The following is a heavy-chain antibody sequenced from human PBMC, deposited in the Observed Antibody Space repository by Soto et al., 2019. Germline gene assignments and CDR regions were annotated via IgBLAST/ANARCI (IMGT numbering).Heavy chain of an antibody. CDR3: AIYSGSCFDY. J-gene: IGHJ4*02. D-gene: IGHD1-26*01. CDR2: IYYSGST. V-gene: IGHV4-59*08. Sequence: SETLSLTCTVSGGSISSYYWSWIRQPPGKGLEWIGYIYYSGSTNYNPSLKSRVTISVDTSKNQFSLKLSSVTAADTAVYYCAIYSGSCFDYWGQGTLVTVSS. CDR1: GGSISSYY.